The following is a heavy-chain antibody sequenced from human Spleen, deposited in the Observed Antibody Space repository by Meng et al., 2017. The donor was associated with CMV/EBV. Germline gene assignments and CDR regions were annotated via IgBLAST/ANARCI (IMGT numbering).Heavy chain of an antibody. CDR2: ISYDGSNK. CDR3: ARGGEFLEWLVEYYFDF. V-gene: IGHV3-30*04. J-gene: IGHJ4*02. D-gene: IGHD3-3*01. CDR1: GFIFSSYA. Sequence: GESLKISCAASGFIFSSYAMHWVRQAPGKGLEWVAVISYDGSNKYYADSVKGRFTVSRDNSKNKLYLQMNSLRAEDTAVYYCARGGEFLEWLVEYYFDFWGQGTLVTVSS.